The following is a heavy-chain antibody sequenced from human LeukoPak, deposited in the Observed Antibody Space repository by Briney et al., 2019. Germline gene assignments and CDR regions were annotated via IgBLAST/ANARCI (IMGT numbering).Heavy chain of an antibody. Sequence: SETLSLTCTVSGGSISSYHWSWIRQPPGKGLEWIGYIYYSGSTNYNPSLKSRVTISVDTSKNQFSLKLSSVTAADTAVYYCARQGGGLIAFDIWGQGTMVTVSS. CDR3: ARQGGGLIAFDI. V-gene: IGHV4-59*08. CDR1: GGSISSYH. D-gene: IGHD4-23*01. CDR2: IYYSGST. J-gene: IGHJ3*02.